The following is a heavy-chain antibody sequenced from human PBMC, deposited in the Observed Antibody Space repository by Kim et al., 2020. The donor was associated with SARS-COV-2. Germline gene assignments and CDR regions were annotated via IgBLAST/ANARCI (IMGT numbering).Heavy chain of an antibody. J-gene: IGHJ4*02. D-gene: IGHD3-10*01. CDR2: STI. CDR3: ARDLSGFDY. V-gene: IGHV3-48*03. Sequence: STIYYADSVKGRFTISRDNAKNSLYLQMNSLRAEDTAVYYCARDLSGFDYWGQGTLVTVSS.